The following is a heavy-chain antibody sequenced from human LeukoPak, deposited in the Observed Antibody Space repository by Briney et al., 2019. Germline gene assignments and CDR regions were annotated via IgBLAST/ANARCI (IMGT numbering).Heavy chain of an antibody. D-gene: IGHD3-10*01. J-gene: IGHJ3*02. CDR1: GYTFNANY. V-gene: IGHV1-2*04. CDR3: ARGYYYGSGSPGRAFDI. Sequence: ASVKVPCKASGYTFNANYIHWVRQAPGQGLEWMGWINPNSGETNYSQKFQGWVTMTRDTSISTAYMELSRLRSDDTAVYYCARGYYYGSGSPGRAFDIWGQGTMVTVSS. CDR2: INPNSGET.